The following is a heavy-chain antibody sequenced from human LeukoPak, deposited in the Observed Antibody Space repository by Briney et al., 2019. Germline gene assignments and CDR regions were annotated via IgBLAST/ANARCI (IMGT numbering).Heavy chain of an antibody. Sequence: PSETLSVTCAVYGGSFSGYYWSWIRQPPGRGLEWIGEINHSGSTNYNPSLKSRVTISVDTSKNQFSLKLSSVTAADTAVYYCARVGYSGYDWFIAVAGDAFDIWGQGTMVTVSS. V-gene: IGHV4-34*01. CDR2: INHSGST. D-gene: IGHD5-12*01. CDR3: ARVGYSGYDWFIAVAGDAFDI. CDR1: GGSFSGYY. J-gene: IGHJ3*02.